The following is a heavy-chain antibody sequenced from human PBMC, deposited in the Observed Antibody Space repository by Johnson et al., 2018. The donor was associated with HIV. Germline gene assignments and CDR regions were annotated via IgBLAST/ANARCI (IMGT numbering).Heavy chain of an antibody. CDR2: MSYDGSNK. V-gene: IGHV3-30-3*01. CDR1: GFTFSNFA. J-gene: IGHJ3*02. Sequence: QVQLVESGGGVVQPGRSLRLSCAASGFTFSNFAMHWVRLAPGKGLEWVALMSYDGSNKYYADSVQGRFNISRDNSKTTLYLQMNSLGAEDTAGYYGARGIDSSSWSARGDAFDIWGQGTMVTVSS. CDR3: ARGIDSSSWSARGDAFDI. D-gene: IGHD6-13*01.